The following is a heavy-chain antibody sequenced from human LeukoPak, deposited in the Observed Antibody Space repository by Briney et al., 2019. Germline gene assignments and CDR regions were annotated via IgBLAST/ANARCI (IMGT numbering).Heavy chain of an antibody. CDR1: GGTFSSYA. CDR2: IIPILGIA. CDR3: ARAPDLGGGSPLDY. Sequence: SVKVSCKASGGTFSSYAISWVRQAPGQGLEGMGRIIPILGIANYAQKFQGRVTITADKSTSTAYMELSSLRSEATAVYYCARAPDLGGGSPLDYWGQGTLVTVSP. J-gene: IGHJ4*02. D-gene: IGHD2-15*01. V-gene: IGHV1-69*04.